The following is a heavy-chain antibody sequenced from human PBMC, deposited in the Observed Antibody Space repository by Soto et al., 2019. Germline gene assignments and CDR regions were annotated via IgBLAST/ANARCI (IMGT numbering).Heavy chain of an antibody. Sequence: GGSLRLSCAASGFTFSSYAMHWVRQAPGKGLEWVAVISYDGSNKYYADSVKGRFTISRDNYKNTLYLQMNSLRAEDTAVYYCARGSYYYDSSGYYYYYYGMDVWGQGTTVTVSS. V-gene: IGHV3-30-3*01. CDR2: ISYDGSNK. J-gene: IGHJ6*02. CDR3: ARGSYYYDSSGYYYYYYGMDV. D-gene: IGHD3-22*01. CDR1: GFTFSSYA.